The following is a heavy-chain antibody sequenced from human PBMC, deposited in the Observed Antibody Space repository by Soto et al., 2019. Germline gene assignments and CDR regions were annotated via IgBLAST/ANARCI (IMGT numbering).Heavy chain of an antibody. Sequence: QVQLVESGGGVVQPGRSLRLSCAASGFTFSSYAMHWVRQAPGKALEWVAVISYDGSNKYYADSVKGRFTISRDNSKNTLYLQMNSLRAEDTAVYYCARDPARGYSYGPVLGFFDYWGQGTLVTVSS. CDR1: GFTFSSYA. J-gene: IGHJ4*02. CDR2: ISYDGSNK. V-gene: IGHV3-30-3*01. D-gene: IGHD5-18*01. CDR3: ARDPARGYSYGPVLGFFDY.